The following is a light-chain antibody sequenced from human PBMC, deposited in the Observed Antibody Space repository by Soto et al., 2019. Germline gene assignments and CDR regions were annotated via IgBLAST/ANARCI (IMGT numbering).Light chain of an antibody. CDR2: AAS. J-gene: IGKJ5*01. Sequence: DFQMTQSPSTLSASVGDRLTITCRASHNIYSWLAWYQQKQGKAPKXLIYAASSLQSGVPSRFRGSGSGTDLTINISNLKPEDVETYYCQQYQSYPITFGQGTRLEIK. CDR1: HNIYSW. CDR3: QQYQSYPIT. V-gene: IGKV1-5*01.